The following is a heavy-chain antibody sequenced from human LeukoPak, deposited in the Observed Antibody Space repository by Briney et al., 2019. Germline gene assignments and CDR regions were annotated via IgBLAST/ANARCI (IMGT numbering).Heavy chain of an antibody. J-gene: IGHJ4*02. D-gene: IGHD6-19*01. CDR1: GFTFSSYG. CDR2: IWYDGSNK. CDR3: AKGALAVAGIDY. V-gene: IGHV3-33*06. Sequence: PGRSLGLSCAASGFTFSSYGMHWVRQAPGKGLEWVAVIWYDGSNKYYADSVKGRFTISRDNSKNTLYLQMNSLRAEDTAVYYCAKGALAVAGIDYWGQGTLVTVSS.